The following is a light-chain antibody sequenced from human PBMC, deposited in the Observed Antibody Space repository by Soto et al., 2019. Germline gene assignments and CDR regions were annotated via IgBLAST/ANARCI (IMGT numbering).Light chain of an antibody. J-gene: IGLJ1*01. V-gene: IGLV1-40*01. Sequence: QSVLTQPPSVSGAPGQRVTISCTGSSSNIGAGYDVHWYQQLPGTAPKLLIYGNTNRPSGVPDRFSGSKSGTSASLAITGLQAADEAHYYRQSHDPSLSGYVFGTGTKLTVL. CDR3: QSHDPSLSGYV. CDR2: GNT. CDR1: SSNIGAGYD.